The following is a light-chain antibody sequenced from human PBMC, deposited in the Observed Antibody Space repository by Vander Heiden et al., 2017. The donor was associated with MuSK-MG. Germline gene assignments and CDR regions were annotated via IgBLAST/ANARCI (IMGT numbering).Light chain of an antibody. V-gene: IGKV1-13*02. CDR1: QGINTA. J-gene: IGKJ4*01. CDR3: QQFDSYPNT. CDR2: DAS. Sequence: AIQVTQSPSSLSAFVGDSVTITCRATQGINTAVAWYQQKPGKAPQLLIYDASSLESGVPPRFSGSGSGTDFTLSISSLQPEDSATYYCQQFDSYPNTFVGGTKVEI.